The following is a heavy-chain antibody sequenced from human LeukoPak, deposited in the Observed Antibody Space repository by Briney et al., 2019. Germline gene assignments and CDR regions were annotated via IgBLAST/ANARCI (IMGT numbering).Heavy chain of an antibody. CDR1: GFTFSSYY. CDR3: ARVAYYRVTADQITDAFDV. J-gene: IGHJ3*01. CDR2: LYSDGTT. D-gene: IGHD2-21*02. V-gene: IGHV3-66*01. Sequence: HPGGSLRLSCAASGFTFSSYYMNWVRQAPGKGLQWVSVLYSDGTTYYADSVKGRFTISRDNSRSTLYLQMNSLRAEDTAVYFCARVAYYRVTADQITDAFDVWGRGTAVTVSS.